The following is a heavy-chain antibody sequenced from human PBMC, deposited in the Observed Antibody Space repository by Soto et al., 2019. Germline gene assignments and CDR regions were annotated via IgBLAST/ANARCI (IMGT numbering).Heavy chain of an antibody. CDR3: VRDLVGTRGYLLQ. CDR2: IKQDGSVK. D-gene: IGHD2-15*01. V-gene: IGHV3-7*05. J-gene: IGHJ4*02. Sequence: GGSLRLSCAASGFTFSTYYMGWVRQAPGKGLEWVANIKQDGSVKNYVDSVKGRFTVSRDNAKNSLYLQMNSLRADDTALYYCVRDLVGTRGYLLQWGQGTHLTVSS. CDR1: GFTFSTYY.